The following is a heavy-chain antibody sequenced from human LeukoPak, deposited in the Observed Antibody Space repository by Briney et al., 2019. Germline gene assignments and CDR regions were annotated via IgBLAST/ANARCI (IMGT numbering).Heavy chain of an antibody. CDR2: IYSGGST. V-gene: IGHV3-53*01. CDR1: GFTVSSNY. CDR3: ARGSYFDY. D-gene: IGHD2-15*01. Sequence: GGSLRLSCAASGFTVSSNYMSWVRQAPGKGLEWVSVIYSGGSTYYADSVKGRLTISRDKNKYTLYLQMNSLRAEDTAVYYCARGSYFDYWGQGTLVTVSS. J-gene: IGHJ4*02.